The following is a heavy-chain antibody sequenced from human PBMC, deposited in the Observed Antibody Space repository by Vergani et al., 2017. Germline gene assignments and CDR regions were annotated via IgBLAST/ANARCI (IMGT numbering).Heavy chain of an antibody. Sequence: QVQLQESGPGLVTPSQTLSLTCTVSGGSISSGGYYWSWIRQHPGKGLEWIGYIYYSGSTYYNPSLKSRVTISVDTSKNQCSLKLSSVTAADTAVYYCARGVSGGDYVDYWGQGTLVTVSS. CDR2: IYYSGST. J-gene: IGHJ4*02. V-gene: IGHV4-31*03. CDR1: GGSISSGGYY. D-gene: IGHD4-17*01. CDR3: ARGVSGGDYVDY.